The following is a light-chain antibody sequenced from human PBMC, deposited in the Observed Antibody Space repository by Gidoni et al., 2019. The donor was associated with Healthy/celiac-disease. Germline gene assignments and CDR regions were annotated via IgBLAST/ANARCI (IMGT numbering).Light chain of an antibody. J-gene: IGKJ2*01. CDR2: GAS. Sequence: EMVMTQSPATLSVSPGDRATLSCRASQSVSSNLAWYQQKPGQAPRLLIYGASTRATGIPARFSGSGSGTEFTLTISSLQSEDFAVYYCQQYNNWPFPHTFGQGTKLEIK. V-gene: IGKV3-15*01. CDR1: QSVSSN. CDR3: QQYNNWPFPHT.